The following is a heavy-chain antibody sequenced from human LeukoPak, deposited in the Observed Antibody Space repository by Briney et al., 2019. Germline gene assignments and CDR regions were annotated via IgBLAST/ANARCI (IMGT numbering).Heavy chain of an antibody. CDR2: IYSGGST. Sequence: GGSLRLSCAASGFTVSSNYMSWVRQAPGKGLEWVSVIYSGGSTYYEDSVKGRFTISRDNSKNTLYLQMNSLRAEDTAVYYCARSSTVTTGAFDIWGQGTMVTVSS. J-gene: IGHJ3*02. CDR1: GFTVSSNY. V-gene: IGHV3-53*01. CDR3: ARSSTVTTGAFDI. D-gene: IGHD4-17*01.